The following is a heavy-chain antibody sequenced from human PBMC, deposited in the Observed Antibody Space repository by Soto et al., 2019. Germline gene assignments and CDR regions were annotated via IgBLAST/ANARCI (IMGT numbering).Heavy chain of an antibody. Sequence: GGSLRLSCAASGFTFSSYSMNWVRQAPGKGLEWVSYISSSSSTIYYADSVKGRFTISRDNAKNSLYLQMNSLRDEDTAVYYCARELYYDFWSGYSSYYYYGMDVWGQGTTVTVSS. J-gene: IGHJ6*02. V-gene: IGHV3-48*02. D-gene: IGHD3-3*01. CDR2: ISSSSSTI. CDR3: ARELYYDFWSGYSSYYYYGMDV. CDR1: GFTFSSYS.